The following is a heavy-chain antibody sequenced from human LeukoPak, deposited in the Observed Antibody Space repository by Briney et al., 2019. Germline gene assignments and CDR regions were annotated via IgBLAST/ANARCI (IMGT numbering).Heavy chain of an antibody. CDR3: ARTSLGYSPDY. D-gene: IGHD5-18*01. CDR1: PYTFTSYY. V-gene: IGHV1-46*01. J-gene: IGHJ4*02. Sequence: GASVKVSSKASPYTFTSYYIHWVRQAPGQGLEWMGLINPSGGSTTYAQKFQGRVTMTRDTSTSTVYMELSSLRSEDTAVYYCARTSLGYSPDYWGQGALVTVSS. CDR2: INPSGGST.